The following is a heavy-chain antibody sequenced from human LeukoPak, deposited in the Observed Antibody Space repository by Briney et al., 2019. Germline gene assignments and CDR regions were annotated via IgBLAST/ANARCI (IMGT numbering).Heavy chain of an antibody. Sequence: GASVKVSCKGSGYNFDRYGVNWVRQAPGQGLEWMGWISAYNGNTNYAQKLQGRVTMTTNTSTSTAYMELRSLRSDDTAVYYCARDLASIAAAGTRAFDIWGQGTMVTVSS. V-gene: IGHV1-18*04. J-gene: IGHJ3*02. CDR1: GYNFDRYG. CDR3: ARDLASIAAAGTRAFDI. D-gene: IGHD6-13*01. CDR2: ISAYNGNT.